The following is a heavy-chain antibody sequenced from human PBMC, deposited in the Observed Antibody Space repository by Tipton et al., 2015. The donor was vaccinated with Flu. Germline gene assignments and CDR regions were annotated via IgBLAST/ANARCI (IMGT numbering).Heavy chain of an antibody. J-gene: IGHJ4*02. CDR3: ARGFIRLCDY. CDR2: ISPSGSTR. CDR1: GFTFSDYY. D-gene: IGHD3-16*01. V-gene: IGHV3-11*04. Sequence: GSLRLSCAASGFTFSDYYMSWVRQAPGKGLQWVSLISPSGSTRYYADSVKGRFTVSRDNAKNELYLELNSLRAEDTAVYYCARGFIRLCDYWGQGALVIVSP.